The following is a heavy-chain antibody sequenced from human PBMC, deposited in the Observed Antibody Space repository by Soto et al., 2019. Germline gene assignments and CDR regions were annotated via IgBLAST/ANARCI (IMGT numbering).Heavy chain of an antibody. CDR2: IYSKAGKM. V-gene: IGHV1-18*01. CDR3: ARDIAFDIDY. J-gene: IGHJ4*02. CDR1: GYTFNDFG. D-gene: IGHD2-15*01. Sequence: QVHLLQSGAEVQKPGASVKVSCKTSGYTFNDFGITWVRQAPGLGLEWLGWIYSKAGKMNFAPKFQNRVIMTTDPSTSTAFMELTSLTLDDSAIYFCARDIAFDIDYWGQGTLVTVS.